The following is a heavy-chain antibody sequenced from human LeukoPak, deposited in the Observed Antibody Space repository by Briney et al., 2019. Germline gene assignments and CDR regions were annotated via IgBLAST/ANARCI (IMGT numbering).Heavy chain of an antibody. V-gene: IGHV3-20*04. CDR2: INWNGGST. D-gene: IGHD5-18*01. CDR3: ARDDNHSYDYGRDFDY. CDR1: GFTFDDYG. Sequence: PGGSLRLSCAASGFTFDDYGMSWVRQAPGKGLEWVSGINWNGGSTGYADSVKGRFTISRDNAKNSLYLQMNSLRAEDTALYYCARDDNHSYDYGRDFDYWGQGTLVTVSS. J-gene: IGHJ4*02.